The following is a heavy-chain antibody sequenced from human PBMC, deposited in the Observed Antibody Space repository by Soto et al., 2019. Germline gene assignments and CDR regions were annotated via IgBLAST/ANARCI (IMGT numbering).Heavy chain of an antibody. V-gene: IGHV1-69*13. CDR1: GYTFTSYG. J-gene: IGHJ4*02. Sequence: SVKVSCKASGYTFTSYGISWVRQAPGQGLEWMGGIIPIFGTANYAQKFQGRVTITADESTSTAYMELSSLRSEDTAVYYCARAGYYYDSSGYYPPLDYWGQGTLVTVSS. CDR2: IIPIFGTA. D-gene: IGHD3-22*01. CDR3: ARAGYYYDSSGYYPPLDY.